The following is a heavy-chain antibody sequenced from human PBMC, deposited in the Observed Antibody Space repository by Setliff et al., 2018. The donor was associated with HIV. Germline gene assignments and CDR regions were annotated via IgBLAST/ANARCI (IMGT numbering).Heavy chain of an antibody. CDR2: IYPGDSDT. Sequence: PGESLKISCKGSGYSFTSYWIGWVRQMPGKGLKWMGIIYPGDSDTRYSPSFQGRFTVSGDNSKNTLYLQMNSLRPEDTALYYCAKDRLLDGSSWYYLDYWGQGTLVTVSS. CDR1: GYSFTSYW. V-gene: IGHV5-51*01. J-gene: IGHJ4*02. CDR3: AKDRLLDGSSWYYLDY. D-gene: IGHD6-13*01.